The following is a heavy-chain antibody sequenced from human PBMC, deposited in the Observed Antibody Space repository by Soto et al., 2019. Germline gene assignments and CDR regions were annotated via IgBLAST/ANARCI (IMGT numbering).Heavy chain of an antibody. J-gene: IGHJ4*02. Sequence: QVQLQQWGAGLLKPSEALSLNCAVYGGYFSGYSWNWIRQPPGKGLEWIGEINHSGSTNYNPSLKSRVTLSVDTSKNQFSLKLSSVTAADTAVYYCARGWGRIFDYWGQGTLVTVSS. CDR3: ARGWGRIFDY. D-gene: IGHD7-27*01. CDR1: GGYFSGYS. V-gene: IGHV4-34*01. CDR2: INHSGST.